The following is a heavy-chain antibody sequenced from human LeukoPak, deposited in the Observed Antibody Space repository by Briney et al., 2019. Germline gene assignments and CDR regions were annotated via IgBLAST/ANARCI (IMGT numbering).Heavy chain of an antibody. Sequence: GGSLRLSCAASGFIFSNYGMNWVRQAPGKGLEWVSSISSSSSYIYYADSVKGRFTISRDNAKNSLYLQMNSLRAEDTAVYYCASLGIAAARNLNWFDPWGQGTLVTVSS. V-gene: IGHV3-21*01. CDR2: ISSSSSYI. D-gene: IGHD6-13*01. CDR3: ASLGIAAARNLNWFDP. CDR1: GFIFSNYG. J-gene: IGHJ5*02.